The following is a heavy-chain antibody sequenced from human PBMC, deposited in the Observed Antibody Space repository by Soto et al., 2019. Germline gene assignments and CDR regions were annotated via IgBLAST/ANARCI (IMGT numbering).Heavy chain of an antibody. D-gene: IGHD6-6*01. CDR2: IYYSGTT. J-gene: IGHJ4*02. V-gene: IGHV4-30-4*01. CDR3: ARGAYSDSSSSFDY. Sequence: QVQLQESGPGLVKPSQTLSLTCTVSGDSISSCDHYWSWIRHPPGKSLEWIAYIYYSGTTYSRPSLQSRVTISVDTSKNQFSVKLNSVMAAYTAVYYCARGAYSDSSSSFDYWGQGTLVPVAS. CDR1: GDSISSCDHY.